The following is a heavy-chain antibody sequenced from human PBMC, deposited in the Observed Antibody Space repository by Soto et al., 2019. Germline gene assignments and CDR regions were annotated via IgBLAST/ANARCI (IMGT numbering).Heavy chain of an antibody. CDR3: AKAVVLRFGDPGVFDP. V-gene: IGHV3-23*01. J-gene: IGHJ5*02. D-gene: IGHD3-10*01. Sequence: GKGLEWVSAISGSGGSTYYADSVKGRFTISRDNSKNTLYLQMNSLRAEDTAVYYFAKAVVLRFGDPGVFDPWGQGTLVTVSS. CDR2: ISGSGGST.